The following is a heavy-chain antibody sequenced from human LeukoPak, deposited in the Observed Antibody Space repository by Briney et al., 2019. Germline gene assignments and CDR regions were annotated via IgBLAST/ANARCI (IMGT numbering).Heavy chain of an antibody. J-gene: IGHJ4*02. D-gene: IGHD2/OR15-2a*01. V-gene: IGHV4-4*07. CDR3: AKYCWNKFDY. CDR2: ISTSGST. CDR1: GGSISSYY. Sequence: SETLSLTCTGSGGSISSYYWSWIRQPAGKGLESIGHISTSGSTNYNPSLKSRVTISVDTSKKQFSLKRSSGAAAAPAGYYLAKYCWNKFDYWGQGTLVTVSS.